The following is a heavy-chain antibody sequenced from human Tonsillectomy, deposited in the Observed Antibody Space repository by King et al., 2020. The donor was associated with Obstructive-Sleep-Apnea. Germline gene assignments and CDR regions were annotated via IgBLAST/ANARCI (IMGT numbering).Heavy chain of an antibody. J-gene: IGHJ4*02. V-gene: IGHV3-15*01. D-gene: IGHD3-22*01. Sequence: VQLVESGGDLVQPGGSLRLSCAASGFNFSITWMSWVRQVPGKGLEWVGRIKSKNNGGTTDYAAPVKGRFTVSRDDSRNMLYLQMNSLTIEDTATYYCTADTYERRTYSHDYWGRGSLVTVS. CDR1: GFNFSITW. CDR3: TADTYERRTYSHDY. CDR2: IKSKNNGGTT.